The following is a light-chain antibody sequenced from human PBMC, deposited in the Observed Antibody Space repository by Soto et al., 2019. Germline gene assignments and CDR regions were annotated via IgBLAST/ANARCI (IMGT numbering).Light chain of an antibody. J-gene: IGLJ3*02. CDR1: SGSVSTSYY. V-gene: IGLV8-61*01. CDR3: VLYMGSGISV. Sequence: QTVVTQEPSFSVSPGGTVTLTCGLSSGSVSTSYYPSWYQQTPGQAPRTLIYSTNTRSSGVPDRFSGSILGNKAALTITGAQADDESDYYCVLYMGSGISVFGGGTPVTVL. CDR2: STN.